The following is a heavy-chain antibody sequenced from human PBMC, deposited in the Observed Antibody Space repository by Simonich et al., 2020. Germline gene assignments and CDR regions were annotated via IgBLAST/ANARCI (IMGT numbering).Heavy chain of an antibody. Sequence: EVQLVESGGGLVQPGGSLRLSCAASGFTFSSYWMSWVRQAPGKGREWVANIKQDGSEKYYVDSVKGRFTISRDNAKNSLYLQMNSLRAEDTAVYYCARFRGRYFDWLFDYWGQGTLVTVSS. CDR3: ARFRGRYFDWLFDY. J-gene: IGHJ4*02. CDR2: IKQDGSEK. D-gene: IGHD3-9*01. CDR1: GFTFSSYW. V-gene: IGHV3-7*01.